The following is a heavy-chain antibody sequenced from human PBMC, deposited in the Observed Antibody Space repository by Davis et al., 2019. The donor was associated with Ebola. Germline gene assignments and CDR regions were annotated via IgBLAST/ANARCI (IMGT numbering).Heavy chain of an antibody. D-gene: IGHD5-18*01. CDR2: INPSGGST. Sequence: AASVKVSCKASGYTFTSYYMHWVRQAPGQGLEWMGIINPSGGSTNYAQKFQGRVTMTRDTSISPAYMELSRLRSDDTAVYYCASRGYSYGSHMDVWGKGTTVTVSS. J-gene: IGHJ6*04. CDR3: ASRGYSYGSHMDV. CDR1: GYTFTSYY. V-gene: IGHV1-2*02.